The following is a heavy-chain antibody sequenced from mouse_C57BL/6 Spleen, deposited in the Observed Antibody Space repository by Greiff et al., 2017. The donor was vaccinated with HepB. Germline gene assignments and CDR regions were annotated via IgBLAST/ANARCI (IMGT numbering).Heavy chain of an antibody. CDR2: ISNGGGST. D-gene: IGHD2-3*01. J-gene: IGHJ3*01. Sequence: EVKVVESGGGLVQPGGSLKLSCAASGFTFSDYYMYWVRQTPEKRLEWVAYISNGGGSTYYPDTVKGRFIISRDNAKNTLYLQMSRLKSEDTAMYYCARRDGYYVGFAYWGQGTLVTVSA. V-gene: IGHV5-12*01. CDR1: GFTFSDYY. CDR3: ARRDGYYVGFAY.